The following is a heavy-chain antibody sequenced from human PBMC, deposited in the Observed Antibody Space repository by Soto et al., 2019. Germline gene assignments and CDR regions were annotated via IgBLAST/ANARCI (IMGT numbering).Heavy chain of an antibody. CDR2: ISSSSSTI. Sequence: WGSRSLARAASGIVFPGYHLSLKRQAPGKGLEWVSYISSSSSTIFYTDSVKGRFTVSRDNAKNSLYLQMNCLRAEDTAVYYFARPTYYYDSSGPPAYWGQGTLVTVSS. CDR3: ARPTYYYDSSGPPAY. V-gene: IGHV3-11*04. D-gene: IGHD3-22*01. J-gene: IGHJ4*02. CDR1: GIVFPGYH.